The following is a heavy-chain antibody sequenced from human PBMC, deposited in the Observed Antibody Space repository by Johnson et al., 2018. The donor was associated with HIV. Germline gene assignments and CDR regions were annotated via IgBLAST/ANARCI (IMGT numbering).Heavy chain of an antibody. CDR2: IRYDGSNK. D-gene: IGHD1-26*01. V-gene: IGHV3-30*02. J-gene: IGHJ3*02. Sequence: QVQLVESGGGVVQPGRSLRLSCAASGFTFSSYGMHWVRQAPGKGLEWVAFIRYDGSNKYYADSVKGRFTISRDNSKNTLYLQMNSLRAEDTAVYYCAKLVGASDAFDIWGQGTMVIVSS. CDR3: AKLVGASDAFDI. CDR1: GFTFSSYG.